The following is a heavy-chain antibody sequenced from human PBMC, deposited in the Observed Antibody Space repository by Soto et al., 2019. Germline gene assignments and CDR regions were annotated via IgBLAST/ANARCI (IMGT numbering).Heavy chain of an antibody. CDR1: GGTFSSYT. D-gene: IGHD2-15*01. J-gene: IGHJ1*01. V-gene: IGHV1-69*02. Sequence: SVKVSCKASGGTFSSYTISWVRQAPGQGLEWMGRIIPILGIANYAQKFQGRVTITADKSTSTAYMELSSLRSEDTAVYYCARPYCSGGSCYSTEYFQHWGQGTLVTVSS. CDR2: IIPILGIA. CDR3: ARPYCSGGSCYSTEYFQH.